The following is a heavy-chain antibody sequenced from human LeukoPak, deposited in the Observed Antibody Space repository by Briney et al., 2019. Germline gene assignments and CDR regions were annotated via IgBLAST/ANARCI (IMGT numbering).Heavy chain of an antibody. CDR2: IYYSGST. D-gene: IGHD3-22*01. V-gene: IGHV4-59*01. CDR3: ARMYYYDSSGYSLYFDY. J-gene: IGHJ4*02. CDR1: GGSISSYY. Sequence: SETLSLTCTVSGGSISSYYWSWIRQPPGKGLEWIGYIYYSGSTNYNPSLKSRVTISVDTSKNQFSLKLSSVTAADTAVYYCARMYYYDSSGYSLYFDYWGQGTLVTVSS.